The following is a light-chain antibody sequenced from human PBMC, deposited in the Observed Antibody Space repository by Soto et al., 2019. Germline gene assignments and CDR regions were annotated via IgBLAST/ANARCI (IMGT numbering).Light chain of an antibody. CDR1: SGHSSYI. CDR3: ETWDFNTRV. V-gene: IGLV4-60*02. Sequence: QSVLTQSSSASASLGSSVKRTCTLSSGHSSYIIAWHQQQPGKAPRYLMKLEGSGSYHKGSGVPDRFSGSSTGADRYLTISNLQFEDEADYYCETWDFNTRVFGGGTKVTVL. J-gene: IGLJ2*01. CDR2: LEGSGSY.